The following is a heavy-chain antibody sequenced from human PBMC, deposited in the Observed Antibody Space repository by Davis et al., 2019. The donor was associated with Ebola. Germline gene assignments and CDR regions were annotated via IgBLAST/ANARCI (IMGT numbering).Heavy chain of an antibody. CDR3: ARLVALYDNSGYAYLDY. CDR2: IYYSGST. V-gene: IGHV4-39*07. D-gene: IGHD3-22*01. J-gene: IGHJ4*02. Sequence: SETLSLTCTVSGGSITINNYYWGWIRQPPGKGLEWFGSIYYSGSTYYNPSLKSRVTISTDTSRSQFSLTLSSETAADTAVYYCARLVALYDNSGYAYLDYWGQGILVTVSS. CDR1: GGSITINNYY.